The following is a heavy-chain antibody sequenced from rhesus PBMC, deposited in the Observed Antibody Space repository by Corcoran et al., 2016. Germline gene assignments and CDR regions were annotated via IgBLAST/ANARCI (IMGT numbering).Heavy chain of an antibody. V-gene: IGHV3-136*01. CDR1: GFTFSSYD. CDR3: TREGYYFDY. CDR2: IRYTGKTR. J-gene: IGHJ4*01. Sequence: EVQLVESGGGLVQPGGSLRLSCAASGFTFSSYDMSWVRQAPGKGLEWVSYIRYTGKTRYYSYSVKGRFTISRDNAKNSLSLQMSSLRAEDTAVYYCTREGYYFDYWGQGVLVTVSS.